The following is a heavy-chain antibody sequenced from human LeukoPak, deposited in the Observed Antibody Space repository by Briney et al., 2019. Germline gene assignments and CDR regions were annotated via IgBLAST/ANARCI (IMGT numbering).Heavy chain of an antibody. CDR3: ARDYGGKFDY. CDR2: VYHSGST. V-gene: IGHV4-4*02. CDR1: GGSISSSAW. Sequence: KISETLSLTCAVSGGSISSSAWWSWVRQPPGKGLEWIGEVYHSGSTNYNSFLKSRVTISVDKSKNQFSLKLTSATAADTAVYYCARDYGGKFDYWGQGTLVTVSS. D-gene: IGHD4-23*01. J-gene: IGHJ4*02.